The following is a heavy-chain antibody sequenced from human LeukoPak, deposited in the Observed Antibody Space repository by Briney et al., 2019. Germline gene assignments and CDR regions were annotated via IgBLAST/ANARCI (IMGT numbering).Heavy chain of an antibody. V-gene: IGHV3-74*01. J-gene: IGHJ4*02. CDR2: INSDGSST. CDR1: GFTFSSYW. D-gene: IGHD3-10*01. CDR3: ARGLGFGELIDY. Sequence: GGSLRLSCAASGFTFSSYWMHWVRQAPGKGLVWVSRINSDGSSTSYTDSVKGRFTISRDNAKNTLYLQMNSLRAEDTAVYYCARGLGFGELIDYWGQGTLVTVSS.